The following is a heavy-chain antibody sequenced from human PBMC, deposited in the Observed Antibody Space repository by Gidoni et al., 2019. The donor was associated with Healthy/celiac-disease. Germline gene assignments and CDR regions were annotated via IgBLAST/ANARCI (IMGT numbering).Heavy chain of an antibody. CDR2: ISSSSSYI. CDR1: GFTFSSYS. Sequence: EVQLVESGGGLVKPGGSLRLSCAASGFTFSSYSMNWVRQAPGKGLEWVSSISSSSSYIYYADSVKGRFTISRDNAKNSLYLQMNSLRAEDTAVYYCARDGGRGYSGYGTFDYWGQGTLVTVSS. D-gene: IGHD5-12*01. J-gene: IGHJ4*02. CDR3: ARDGGRGYSGYGTFDY. V-gene: IGHV3-21*01.